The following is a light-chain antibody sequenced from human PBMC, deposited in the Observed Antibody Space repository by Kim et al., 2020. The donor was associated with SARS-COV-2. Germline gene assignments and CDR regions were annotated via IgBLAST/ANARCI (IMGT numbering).Light chain of an antibody. J-gene: IGLJ3*02. CDR1: ILAKKY. Sequence: SYELTQPSSVSVSPGQTARITCSGNILAKKYARWFQQKPGQAPVLVIYKDYERPSGIPERFSGSSPGTTVTLTISGAQVEDEADYYCFSAAANYWV. V-gene: IGLV3-27*01. CDR3: FSAAANYWV. CDR2: KDY.